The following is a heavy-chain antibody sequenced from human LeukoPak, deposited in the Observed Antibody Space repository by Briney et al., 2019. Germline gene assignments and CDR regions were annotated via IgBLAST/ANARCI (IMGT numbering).Heavy chain of an antibody. V-gene: IGHV3-53*01. CDR2: IYRDGST. D-gene: IGHD5-12*01. Sequence: PGGSLRLSCAASGFTVSSNYMSWVRQAPGKGLEWVSVIYRDGSTFYTDSVKGRFTISRDNSKNTLYLQMNSLRAEDTAVFYCAKGGQTDRFDYWGQGALVTVSS. CDR3: AKGGQTDRFDY. CDR1: GFTVSSNY. J-gene: IGHJ4*02.